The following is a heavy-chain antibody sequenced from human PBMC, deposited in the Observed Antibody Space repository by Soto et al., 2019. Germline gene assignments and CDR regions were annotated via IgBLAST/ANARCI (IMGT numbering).Heavy chain of an antibody. J-gene: IGHJ6*03. CDR3: ARVRYDFWSGSATYYMDF. CDR1: GYTFTSYG. D-gene: IGHD3-3*01. CDR2: ISAYNGNT. Sequence: ASVKVSCKASGYTFTSYGITWVRQAPGQGLEWMGWISAYNGNTNYAQKLQGRVTMTTDTSTSTAYMELGSLRSDDTAVYYCARVRYDFWSGSATYYMDFWGKGTTVTVSS. V-gene: IGHV1-18*01.